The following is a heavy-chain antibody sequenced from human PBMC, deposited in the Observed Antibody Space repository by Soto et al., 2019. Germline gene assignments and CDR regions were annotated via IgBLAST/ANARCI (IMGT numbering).Heavy chain of an antibody. V-gene: IGHV1-18*04. D-gene: IGHD3-22*01. J-gene: IGHJ4*02. CDR2: ISAYNGNT. Sequence: ASVKVSCKASGYTFTSYGISWVRQAPGQGLEWMGWISAYNGNTNYAQKLQGRVTMTTDTSTSTAYMELRSLRSDDTAVYYCAINYYDSSGYYSTASPFDYWGQGTLVTVSS. CDR3: AINYYDSSGYYSTASPFDY. CDR1: GYTFTSYG.